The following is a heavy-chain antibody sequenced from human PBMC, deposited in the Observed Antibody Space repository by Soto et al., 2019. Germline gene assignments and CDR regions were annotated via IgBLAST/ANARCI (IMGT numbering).Heavy chain of an antibody. Sequence: ASVKVSCKASGYTFISYDLSWVRQAPGHGLEWLGRITPYNGNTNYAQKFQGRVTMTSDTSTNTAYLDLRSLRYDDTAVYYCARDLQTRFSWRSTNPKYSYYGMEVWGQGTTVTVSS. CDR2: ITPYNGNT. CDR3: ARDLQTRFSWRSTNPKYSYYGMEV. CDR1: GYTFISYD. V-gene: IGHV1-18*01. D-gene: IGHD6-13*01. J-gene: IGHJ6*02.